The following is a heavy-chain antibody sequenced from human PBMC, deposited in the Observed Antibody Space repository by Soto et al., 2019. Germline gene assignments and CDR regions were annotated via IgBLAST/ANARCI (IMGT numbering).Heavy chain of an antibody. CDR3: ASVGGVDDY. V-gene: IGHV4-39*01. J-gene: IGHJ4*02. D-gene: IGHD3-3*01. Sequence: QLQLQESGPGLVKPSETLSLTCTVSGGSISNNNYYWGWIRQPPGEGLEWIGNVYYSGSTYYNPSLKSRVPLSVDTSKNQFSLKLSSVTAADTAIYYCASVGGVDDYWGQGILVTVSS. CDR1: GGSISNNNYY. CDR2: VYYSGST.